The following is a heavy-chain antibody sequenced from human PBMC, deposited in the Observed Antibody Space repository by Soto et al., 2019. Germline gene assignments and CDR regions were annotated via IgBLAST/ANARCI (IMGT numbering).Heavy chain of an antibody. V-gene: IGHV3-15*01. D-gene: IGHD4-17*01. CDR3: VTDTLPFSTTLTTTGGAY. J-gene: IGHJ4*02. Sequence: GGSLRLSCATSGFTFTKAWMTWVRQAPGKGLEWVGRIRSDADGGAADYAAPVKGRFTISRDDSKTLVFLQMDSLKTEDTALYYCVTDTLPFSTTLTTTGGAYWGQGTLVTVSS. CDR2: IRSDADGGAA. CDR1: GFTFTKAW.